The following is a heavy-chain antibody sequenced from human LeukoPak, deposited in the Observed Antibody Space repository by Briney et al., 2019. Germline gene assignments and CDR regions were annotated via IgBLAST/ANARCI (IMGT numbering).Heavy chain of an antibody. CDR3: AREWPPDAFDI. Sequence: SETLSLTCAVYGGSFSGYYWSWTRQPPGKGLEWIGEINHSGSTNYNPSLKSRVTISVDTSKNQFSLQLNSVTPEDTAVYYCAREWPPDAFDIWGQGTMVTVSS. J-gene: IGHJ3*02. CDR1: GGSFSGYY. V-gene: IGHV4-34*01. CDR2: INHSGST. D-gene: IGHD5-12*01.